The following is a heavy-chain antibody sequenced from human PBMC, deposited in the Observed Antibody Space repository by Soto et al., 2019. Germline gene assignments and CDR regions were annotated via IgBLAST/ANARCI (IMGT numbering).Heavy chain of an antibody. CDR1: GGSISSYY. J-gene: IGHJ6*03. Sequence: QVQLQESGPGLVKPSETLSLTCTVSGGSISSYYWSLIRQPPGKGLEWIGYIYYSGSTNYNPSLKSRVTISVDTSKNQFSLKLSSVTAADTAVYYCARRGWGLSGSSWYGDYYYMDVWGKGTTVTVSS. D-gene: IGHD6-13*01. CDR3: ARRGWGLSGSSWYGDYYYMDV. CDR2: IYYSGST. V-gene: IGHV4-59*08.